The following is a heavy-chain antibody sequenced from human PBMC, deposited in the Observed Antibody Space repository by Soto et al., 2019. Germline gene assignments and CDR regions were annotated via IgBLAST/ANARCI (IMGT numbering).Heavy chain of an antibody. V-gene: IGHV1-2*02. CDR1: GYTFTGYY. J-gene: IGHJ4*02. CDR3: ARDAVSTIGDFDY. D-gene: IGHD5-12*01. CDR2: INPNSGAT. Sequence: ASVKVSCKASGYTFTGYYIHWVRQAPGQGLEWMGWINPNSGATNQAQKFQGRVTMARDTSISTAYVELSRLTSDDTAVYYCARDAVSTIGDFDYWGQGTLATVSS.